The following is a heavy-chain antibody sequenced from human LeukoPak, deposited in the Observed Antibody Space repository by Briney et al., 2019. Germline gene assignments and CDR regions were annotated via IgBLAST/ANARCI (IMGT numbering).Heavy chain of an antibody. V-gene: IGHV1-8*01. D-gene: IGHD2-2*01. CDR3: ARVGTYLGYCSSTSCARYHYYYGMDV. J-gene: IGHJ6*02. CDR2: MNPNSGNT. Sequence: ASVKVSCKASGYTFTSYDINWVRQATGQGLEWMGWMNPNSGNTGYAQKFQGRVTMTRNTSISTAYMELSSLRSEDTAVYYCARVGTYLGYCSSTSCARYHYYYGMDVWGQGTTVTVSS. CDR1: GYTFTSYD.